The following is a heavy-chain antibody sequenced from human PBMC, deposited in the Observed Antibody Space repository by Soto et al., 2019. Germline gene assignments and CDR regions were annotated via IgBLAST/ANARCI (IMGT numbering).Heavy chain of an antibody. CDR1: GYTFTSYA. Sequence: GASVKVSCKASGYTFTSYAMHWVRQAPGQRLEWMGWINADNGNTNYSQKLQGRVTITRDTSASTAYMELRSLRSDDTAVYYCAREGHYDFWSGPLDYWGQGTLVTVSS. J-gene: IGHJ4*02. CDR2: INADNGNT. D-gene: IGHD3-3*01. V-gene: IGHV1-3*01. CDR3: AREGHYDFWSGPLDY.